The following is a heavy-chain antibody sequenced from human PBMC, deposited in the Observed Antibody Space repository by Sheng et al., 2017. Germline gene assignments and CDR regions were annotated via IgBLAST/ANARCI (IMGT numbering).Heavy chain of an antibody. CDR3: TTNTAMDLGDY. D-gene: IGHD5-18*01. CDR2: IRSKANSYAT. J-gene: IGHJ4*02. Sequence: EVQLVESGGGLVQPGGSLKLSCAASGFTFSGSAMHWVRQASGKGLEWVGRIRSKANSYATAYAASVKGRFTISRDDSKNTAYLQMNSLKTEDTAVYYCTTNTAMDLGDYWGQGTLVHRLL. CDR1: GFTFSGSA. V-gene: IGHV3-73*02.